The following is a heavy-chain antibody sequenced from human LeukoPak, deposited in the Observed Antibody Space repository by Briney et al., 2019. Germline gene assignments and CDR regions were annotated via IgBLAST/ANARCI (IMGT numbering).Heavy chain of an antibody. Sequence: SETLSLTCTVSGGSISRNYWSWIRKPPGKGLQWTGYIYYTGSINYNPSPKSRVTISVDRSKNQFSLKLSSVTAADTAIYYCARPGFGGAFDIWGQGTLFTVSS. J-gene: IGHJ3*02. V-gene: IGHV4-59*12. CDR2: IYYTGSI. CDR3: ARPGFGGAFDI. CDR1: GGSISRNY. D-gene: IGHD3-16*01.